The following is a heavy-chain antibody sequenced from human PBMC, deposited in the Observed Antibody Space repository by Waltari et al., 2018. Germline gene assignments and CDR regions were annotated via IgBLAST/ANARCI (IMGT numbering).Heavy chain of an antibody. CDR3: ARVAPGPYYFDS. CDR1: GYTFANFH. CDR2: SNPSGGSA. Sequence: QVQLVQSGAEVKKPGASVNISCKASGYTFANFHIHWVRQAPGHGLEWMGKSNPSGGSAGYPQKFQGRITMTREMSTGTVYMELSSLTYEDTAVYFCARVAPGPYYFDSWGQGTLVTVSS. J-gene: IGHJ4*02. V-gene: IGHV1-46*01.